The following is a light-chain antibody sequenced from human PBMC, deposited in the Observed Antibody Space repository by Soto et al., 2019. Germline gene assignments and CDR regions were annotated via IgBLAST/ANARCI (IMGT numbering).Light chain of an antibody. CDR3: VLYMGRGISV. J-gene: IGLJ2*01. CDR2: STN. CDR1: SGSVSTSHH. Sequence: QTVVTQEPSFSVSPGGTVTLTCGFSSGSVSTSHHPSWYQQTPGQAPRTLIYSTNIRSSGVPDRFSGSMVGNKAALTITGAQADDESDYYCVLYMGRGISVFGGGTKVTVL. V-gene: IGLV8-61*01.